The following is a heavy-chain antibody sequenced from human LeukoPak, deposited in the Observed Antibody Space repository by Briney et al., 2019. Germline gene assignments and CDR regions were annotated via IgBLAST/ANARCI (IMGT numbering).Heavy chain of an antibody. V-gene: IGHV3-64*01. CDR1: GFTYSSYA. Sequence: GGSLRLSCVASGFTYSSYAMSWVRQAPGKGLEYVSAISSSGGSTFYANSVKGRFTISRDNLKNTLYLQMGSLRAEDMALYYCVRRAPGFSSGWLDYWGQGTLVTVSS. CDR3: VRRAPGFSSGWLDY. D-gene: IGHD6-19*01. CDR2: ISSSGGST. J-gene: IGHJ4*02.